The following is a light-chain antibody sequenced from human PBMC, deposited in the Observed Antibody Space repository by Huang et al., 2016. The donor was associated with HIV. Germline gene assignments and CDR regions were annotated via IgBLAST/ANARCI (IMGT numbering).Light chain of an antibody. CDR2: STS. CDR1: QSIDKK. V-gene: IGKV1-39*01. Sequence: DIQMTQSPSSLSASVGDRVTITCRASQSIDKKLNWHQQKPGKAPKLLISSTSNLHSGVPSRFSGSGSATDFTLTISSLQAEDSATYYCQQSYRPPRTFGQGTQLEI. J-gene: IGKJ2*01. CDR3: QQSYRPPRT.